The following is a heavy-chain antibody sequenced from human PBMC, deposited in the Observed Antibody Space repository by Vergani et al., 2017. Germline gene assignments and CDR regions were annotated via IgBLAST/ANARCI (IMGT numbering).Heavy chain of an antibody. Sequence: EVQLVESGGGLVKPGGSLRLSCAASGFTFDDYAMHWVRQAPGKGLEWVSGISWNSGSIGYADSVKGRFTISRDNAKNSLYLQMNSLRAEDMALYYCAKGGIAAAGPFDYWGQGTLVTVSS. J-gene: IGHJ4*02. CDR1: GFTFDDYA. V-gene: IGHV3-9*03. D-gene: IGHD6-13*01. CDR3: AKGGIAAAGPFDY. CDR2: ISWNSGSI.